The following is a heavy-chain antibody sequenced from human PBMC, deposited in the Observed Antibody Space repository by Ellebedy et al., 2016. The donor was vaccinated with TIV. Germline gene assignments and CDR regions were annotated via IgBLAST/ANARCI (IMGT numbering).Heavy chain of an antibody. J-gene: IGHJ6*02. CDR2: ILHSEST. Sequence: MPGGSLRLSCAVSGDSISSSNWWSWVRQPPGKGLEWIGEILHSESTNYNPSLKSRVSMSVDKSKNQFSLNLNSVSAADTAVYYCAKENYGMDVWGQGTTVIVSS. V-gene: IGHV4-4*02. CDR3: AKENYGMDV. CDR1: GDSISSSNW.